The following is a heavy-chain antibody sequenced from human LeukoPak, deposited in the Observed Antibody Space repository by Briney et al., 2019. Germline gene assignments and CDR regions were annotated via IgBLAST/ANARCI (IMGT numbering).Heavy chain of an antibody. CDR1: GFTFSSYE. D-gene: IGHD2-15*01. J-gene: IGHJ4*02. CDR2: ISSSGSTI. Sequence: GGSLRLSCAASGFTFSSYEMNWVRQAPGKGLEWVSYISSSGSTIYYADSVKGRFTISRDNAKNSLYLQMNSLRAEDTAVYYCARDRIPGYCTSGSCTTDYWGQGTLVTVSS. V-gene: IGHV3-48*03. CDR3: ARDRIPGYCTSGSCTTDY.